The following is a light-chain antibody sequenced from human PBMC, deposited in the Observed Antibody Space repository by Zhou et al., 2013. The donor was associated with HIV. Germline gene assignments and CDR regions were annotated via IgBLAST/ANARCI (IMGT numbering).Light chain of an antibody. CDR1: QPIGTY. V-gene: IGKV3-11*01. J-gene: IGKJ1*01. CDR2: DAL. Sequence: DIVLTQSPASLSLSPGERATLSCRASQPIGTYLAWYQHRPGQAPRLLIYDALKRAPGIPARFSGSGSGTDFTLTISSLESEDFAVYYCLQRHVWWSFGLGTRV. CDR3: LQRHVWWS.